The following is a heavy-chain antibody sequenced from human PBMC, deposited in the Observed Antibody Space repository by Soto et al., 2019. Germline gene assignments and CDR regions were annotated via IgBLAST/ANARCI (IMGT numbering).Heavy chain of an antibody. CDR3: ARTARFDP. J-gene: IGHJ5*02. V-gene: IGHV3-66*01. CDR1: GFTVSSTY. CDR2: IYSAGST. Sequence: GGSLRLSCAASGFTVSSTYMSWVRQAPGKGMDWVSVIYSAGSTYFADSLRYRFPLSRDSSKNTLYLQMNSLRDDDTAVYYCARTARFDPWGQGTLVTVSS.